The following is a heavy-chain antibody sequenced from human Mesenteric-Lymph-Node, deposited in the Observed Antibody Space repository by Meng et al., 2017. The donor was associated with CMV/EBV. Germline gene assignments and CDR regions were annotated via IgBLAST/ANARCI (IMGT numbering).Heavy chain of an antibody. Sequence: QVQLHQWGGGLLKPSETLSVTCAVYGGSFSCYYWNWIRQSPEKGLEWIGEINHSGSTTYNPSFTSRIIISVDTSTNQISLNMSSVTAADTAVYYCARGSSYDILTGYFDYWGQGALVTVSS. D-gene: IGHD3-9*01. J-gene: IGHJ4*02. CDR1: GGSFSCYY. CDR3: ARGSSYDILTGYFDY. V-gene: IGHV4-34*01. CDR2: INHSGST.